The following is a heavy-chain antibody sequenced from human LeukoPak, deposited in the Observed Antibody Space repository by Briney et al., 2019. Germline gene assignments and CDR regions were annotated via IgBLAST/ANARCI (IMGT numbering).Heavy chain of an antibody. CDR3: ARGYKRVIVF. Sequence: GGSLSLSCAASGFTFSSYEMNWVRQAPGKGLEWVSYISSSGSTIYYADSVKGRFTISRDNAKNSLYLQMNSLRAEDTAVYYCARGYKRVIVFWGQGTLVTVSS. CDR2: ISSSGSTI. D-gene: IGHD1-14*01. CDR1: GFTFSSYE. J-gene: IGHJ4*02. V-gene: IGHV3-48*03.